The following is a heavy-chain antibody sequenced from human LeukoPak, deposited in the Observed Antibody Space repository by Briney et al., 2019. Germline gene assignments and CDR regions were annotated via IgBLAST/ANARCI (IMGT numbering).Heavy chain of an antibody. V-gene: IGHV4-61*02. CDR3: ARQDPFRLADFDY. CDR1: GGSISSGDYY. CDR2: IYTSGST. J-gene: IGHJ4*02. D-gene: IGHD6-19*01. Sequence: SETLSLTCTVSGGSISSGDYYWSWIRQPAGKGLEWIGRIYTSGSTNYNPSLKSRVTMSVDTSKNQFSLKLSSVTAADTAVYYCARQDPFRLADFDYWGQGTLVTVSS.